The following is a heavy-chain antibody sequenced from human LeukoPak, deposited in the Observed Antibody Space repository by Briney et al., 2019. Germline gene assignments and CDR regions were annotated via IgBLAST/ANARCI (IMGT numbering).Heavy chain of an antibody. CDR3: ARYCSSTSCYWLPYYYYGMDV. Sequence: ASVKVSCKASGYTFTGYYTHWVRQAPGQGLEWMGWINPNSGGTNYAQKFQGRVTMTRDTSISTAYMELSRLRSDDTAVYYCARYCSSTSCYWLPYYYYGMDVWGQGTTVTVSS. CDR2: INPNSGGT. D-gene: IGHD2-2*01. J-gene: IGHJ6*02. V-gene: IGHV1-2*02. CDR1: GYTFTGYY.